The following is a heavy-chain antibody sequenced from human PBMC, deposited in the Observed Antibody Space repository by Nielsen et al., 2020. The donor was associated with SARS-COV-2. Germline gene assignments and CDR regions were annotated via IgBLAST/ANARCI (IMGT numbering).Heavy chain of an antibody. V-gene: IGHV1-69*13. CDR2: IIPIFGTA. CDR3: ARDKVVAGMDY. CDR1: GGTFSSYA. D-gene: IGHD6-19*01. Sequence: SVKVSCKASGGTFSSYAISWVRQAPGQGLEWMGGIIPIFGTANYAQKFQGRVTITADESTSTAYMELSRLRSDDTAVYYCARDKVVAGMDYWGQGTLVTVSS. J-gene: IGHJ4*02.